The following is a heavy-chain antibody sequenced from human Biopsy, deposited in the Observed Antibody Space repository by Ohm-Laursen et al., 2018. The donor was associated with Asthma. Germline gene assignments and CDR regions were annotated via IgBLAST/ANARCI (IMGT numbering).Heavy chain of an antibody. Sequence: GSLRLSCAASGFTFCDYWMSWVRQVPGQGLEWVANINHDGTEKNHVDSLKGRFTISRDNAKNSLYLQMNSLRAEDTAVYYCARTFHFWSPYHAEHYQLWGQGTLVTVSS. J-gene: IGHJ1*01. CDR2: INHDGTEK. D-gene: IGHD3-3*02. CDR3: ARTFHFWSPYHAEHYQL. CDR1: GFTFCDYW. V-gene: IGHV3-7*01.